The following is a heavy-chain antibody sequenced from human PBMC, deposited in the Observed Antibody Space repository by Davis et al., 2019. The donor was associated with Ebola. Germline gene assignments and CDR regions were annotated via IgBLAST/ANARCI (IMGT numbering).Heavy chain of an antibody. J-gene: IGHJ5*02. V-gene: IGHV4-39*07. D-gene: IGHD3-3*01. CDR2: IYYSGST. CDR3: ARDKDYDFWSGYYPPQYNWFDP. CDR1: GGSISSSSYY. Sequence: PSETLSLTCTVSGGSISSSSYYWGWIRQPPGKGLEWIGSIYYSGSTYYNPSLKSRVTISVDTSKNQFSLKLSSVTAADTAVYYCARDKDYDFWSGYYPPQYNWFDPWGQGTLVTVSS.